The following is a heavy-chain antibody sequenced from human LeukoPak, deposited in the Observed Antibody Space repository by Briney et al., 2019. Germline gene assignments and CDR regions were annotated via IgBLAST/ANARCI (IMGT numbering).Heavy chain of an antibody. D-gene: IGHD6-13*01. CDR2: IYPSGST. V-gene: IGHV4-4*07. CDR1: DGSISSYY. J-gene: IGHJ6*02. CDR3: ARTSSNSWSYGMDV. Sequence: SETLSLTCTVSDGSISSYYWSWIRQPAGKGLEWIGRIYPSGSTNYNPSLKSRVTMSVDTSKNQFSLKPSSVTAADTAVYYCARTSSNSWSYGMDVWGQGTTVTVSS.